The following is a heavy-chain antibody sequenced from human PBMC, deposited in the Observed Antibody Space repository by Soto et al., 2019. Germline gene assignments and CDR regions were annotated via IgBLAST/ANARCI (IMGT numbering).Heavy chain of an antibody. J-gene: IGHJ4*02. CDR3: AREDIAAAGLDY. CDR2: IIPIFGTA. Sequence: SVKVSCKASGGTFSSYAISWVRQAPGQGLEWMGGIIPIFGTANYAQKFQGRVTITADESTSTAYMELSSLRSEDTAVYYCAREDIAAAGLDYWGQGTLVTVSS. CDR1: GGTFSSYA. D-gene: IGHD6-13*01. V-gene: IGHV1-69*13.